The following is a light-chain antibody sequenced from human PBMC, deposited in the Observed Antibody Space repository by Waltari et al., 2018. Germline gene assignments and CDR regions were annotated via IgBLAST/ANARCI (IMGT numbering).Light chain of an antibody. CDR3: QQYGSSPLT. J-gene: IGKJ4*01. CDR1: QSVSSSY. Sequence: EIVLTQSPGTLSLSPGERATLSCRASQSVSSSYLAWYQQKPGQAPRLLIYGASSRATGIPDSISGSGSGTDFTLTISRLEPEDFAVNYFQQYGSSPLTFGGGTKVEIK. CDR2: GAS. V-gene: IGKV3-20*01.